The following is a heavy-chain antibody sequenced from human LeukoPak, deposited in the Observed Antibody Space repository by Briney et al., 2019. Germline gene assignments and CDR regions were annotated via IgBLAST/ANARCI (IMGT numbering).Heavy chain of an antibody. J-gene: IGHJ4*02. D-gene: IGHD3-22*01. CDR1: GGSISSYY. V-gene: IGHV4-59*08. CDR3: ARLTPNYYDSSGYYPIPFDY. CDR2: IYYSGST. Sequence: SETLSLTCTVSGGSISSYYWSWIRQPPGKGLEWIGYIYYSGSTNYNPSLKSRVTISVDTSKNQFSLKLSSVTAADTAVYYCARLTPNYYDSSGYYPIPFDYWGQGTLVTVSS.